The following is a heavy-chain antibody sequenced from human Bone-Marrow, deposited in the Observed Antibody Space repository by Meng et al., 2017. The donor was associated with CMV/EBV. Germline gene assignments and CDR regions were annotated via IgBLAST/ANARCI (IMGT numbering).Heavy chain of an antibody. D-gene: IGHD1-26*01. CDR1: GCTFSTYV. J-gene: IGHJ4*02. CDR2: FHGYNGDT. CDR3: ARGRMSSDFDC. Sequence: ASVNVSCKASGCTFSTYVITWVRQAPGQGLEWMGWFHGYNGDTNYAQKAQGRVTVTIYTSTNTAYMEMRSLRSADTAVYYCARGRMSSDFDCWGQGTLVTVSS. V-gene: IGHV1-18*01.